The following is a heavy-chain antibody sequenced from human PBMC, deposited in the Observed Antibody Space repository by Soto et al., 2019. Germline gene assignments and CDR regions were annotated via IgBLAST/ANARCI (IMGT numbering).Heavy chain of an antibody. CDR1: GYTFTSYD. CDR3: ARVRYYYDSSGFPCAFDI. D-gene: IGHD3-22*01. J-gene: IGHJ3*02. V-gene: IGHV1-8*01. Sequence: QVQLVQSGAGVKKPGASVKVSCKASGYTFTSYDINWVRQATGQGLEWMGWMNPNSGNTGYAQKFQGRVTMTRNTSISTAYMELSSLRSEDTAVYYCARVRYYYDSSGFPCAFDIWGQGTMVTVSS. CDR2: MNPNSGNT.